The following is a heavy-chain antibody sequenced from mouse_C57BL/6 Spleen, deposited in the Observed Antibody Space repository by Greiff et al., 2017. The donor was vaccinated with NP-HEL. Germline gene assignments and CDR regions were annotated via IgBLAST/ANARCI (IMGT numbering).Heavy chain of an antibody. CDR1: GFTFSNYW. CDR3: TGSGYDGYY. CDR2: IRLKSDNYAT. J-gene: IGHJ2*01. D-gene: IGHD2-2*01. Sequence: EVKLLESGGGLVQPGGSMKLSCVASGFTFSNYWMNWVRQSPEKGLEWVAQIRLKSDNYATHYAESVKGRFTISRDDSKSSVYLQMNNLRAEDTGIYYCTGSGYDGYYWGQGTTLTVSS. V-gene: IGHV6-3*01.